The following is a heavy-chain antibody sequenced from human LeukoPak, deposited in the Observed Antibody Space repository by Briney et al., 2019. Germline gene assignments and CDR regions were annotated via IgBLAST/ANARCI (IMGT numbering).Heavy chain of an antibody. CDR3: ARDSLGQQLVSDAFDI. J-gene: IGHJ3*02. Sequence: GGSLRLSCAASGFTFDDYGMSWVRQAPGKGLEWVSGINWNGGSTGYADSVKGRFTISRDNAKNSLYLQMNSLRAEDTALYYCARDSLGQQLVSDAFDIWGQGTMVTVSS. CDR2: INWNGGST. D-gene: IGHD6-13*01. V-gene: IGHV3-20*04. CDR1: GFTFDDYG.